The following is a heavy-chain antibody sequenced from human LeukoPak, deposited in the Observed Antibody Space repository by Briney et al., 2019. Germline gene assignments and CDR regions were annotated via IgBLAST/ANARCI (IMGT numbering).Heavy chain of an antibody. D-gene: IGHD6-13*01. CDR2: IYPGDSDT. V-gene: IGHV5-51*01. CDR1: GYSFTSYW. Sequence: GESLKISRKGSGYSFTSYWIGWVRRMPGKGLEWMGIIYPGDSDTRYSPSFQGQVTISADKSISTAYLQWSSLKASDTAMYYCARQAMAAAGRCGFDPWGQGTLVTVSS. J-gene: IGHJ5*02. CDR3: ARQAMAAAGRCGFDP.